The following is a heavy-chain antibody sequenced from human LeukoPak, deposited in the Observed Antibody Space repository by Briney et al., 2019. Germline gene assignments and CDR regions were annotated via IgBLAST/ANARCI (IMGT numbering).Heavy chain of an antibody. CDR2: INAGNGNT. CDR1: GYTFTSYA. Sequence: EASLKVSCKASGYTFTSYAMHWVRQAPGQRLEWMVCINAGNGNTKYSQKFQGRVTITRDTSASTAYMELSSLRSEDTAVYYCARDSSGWYTEGYFDYWGQGTLVTVSS. J-gene: IGHJ4*02. CDR3: ARDSSGWYTEGYFDY. V-gene: IGHV1-3*01. D-gene: IGHD6-19*01.